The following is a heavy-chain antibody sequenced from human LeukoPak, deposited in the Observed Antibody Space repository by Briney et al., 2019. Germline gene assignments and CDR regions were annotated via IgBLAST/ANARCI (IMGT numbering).Heavy chain of an antibody. CDR2: IYHSGST. J-gene: IGHJ4*02. D-gene: IGHD3-22*01. V-gene: IGHV4-59*01. Sequence: SETLSLTCTVSGGSISSYYWSWIRQPPGKGLEWIGYIYHSGSTKYNPSLKSRVTISVDTSKNQFSLKLSSVTAADTAVYYCAGTYYYDSSGYYHYSLWGQGTLVTVSS. CDR3: AGTYYYDSSGYYHYSL. CDR1: GGSISSYY.